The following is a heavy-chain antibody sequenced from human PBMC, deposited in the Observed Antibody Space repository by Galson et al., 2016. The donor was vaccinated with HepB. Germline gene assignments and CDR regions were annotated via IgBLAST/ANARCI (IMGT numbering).Heavy chain of an antibody. CDR1: GFTFSSYA. V-gene: IGHV3-48*04. J-gene: IGHJ5*02. CDR2: IGSRSSPI. CDR3: VRDRLATNWFDP. Sequence: SLRLSCAASGFTFSSYALNWVRQAPGKGLEWVSYIGSRSSPIHYADSVKGRFTISRDNAKNTLYLQINSLRAEDTAVYYCVRDRLATNWFDPWGQGTLVTVSS. D-gene: IGHD2-8*01.